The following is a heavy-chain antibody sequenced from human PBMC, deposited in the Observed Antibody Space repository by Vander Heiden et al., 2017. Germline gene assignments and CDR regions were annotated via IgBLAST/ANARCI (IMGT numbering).Heavy chain of an antibody. CDR3: VIVRPTIGFDY. Sequence: QVQLVESGGGLVKPGGSLRLSCSASGFTFSDSYRSGIRQARGKWLEGGSYSSRSGSTIYYASSVKGRCTIYRDNAKNSLYLHLHRLRAEATDGCCCVIVRPTIGFDYRG. D-gene: IGHD1-1*01. V-gene: IGHV3-11*01. CDR2: SSRSGSTI. CDR1: GFTFSDSY. J-gene: IGHJ4*01.